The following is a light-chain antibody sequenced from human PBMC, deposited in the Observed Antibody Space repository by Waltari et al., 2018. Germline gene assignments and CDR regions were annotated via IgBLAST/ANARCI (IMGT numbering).Light chain of an antibody. V-gene: IGKV4-1*01. J-gene: IGKJ1*01. CDR2: WAS. Sequence: DIVMTQSPDSLAVSLGERATINCKSSQSLLYNSINKDYLAWYQQKPGQPPKLIIYWASTRESGVTDRFSGSGSGTDFTLTISSLQAEDVAVYYCQQYYSALSWTFGQGTKVEIK. CDR3: QQYYSALSWT. CDR1: QSLLYNSINKDY.